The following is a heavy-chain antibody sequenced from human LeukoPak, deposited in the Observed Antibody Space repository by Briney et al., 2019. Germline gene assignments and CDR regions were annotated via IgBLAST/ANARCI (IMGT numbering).Heavy chain of an antibody. CDR1: GYTFTSYG. Sequence: ASVKVSCKASGYTFTSYGISWVRQAPGQGLEWMGWISAYNGNTNYAQKLQGRVTMTTDTSTSTAYMELRSLRSDDTAVYYCARDRFLGATTIGSNWFDPWGQGTLVTVSS. J-gene: IGHJ5*02. CDR2: ISAYNGNT. CDR3: ARDRFLGATTIGSNWFDP. V-gene: IGHV1-18*01. D-gene: IGHD1-26*01.